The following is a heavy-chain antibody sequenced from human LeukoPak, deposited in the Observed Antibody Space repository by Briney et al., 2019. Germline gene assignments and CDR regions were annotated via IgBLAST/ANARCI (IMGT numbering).Heavy chain of an antibody. V-gene: IGHV3-23*01. CDR2: VSGRDDST. CDR1: GLTFSNYA. D-gene: IGHD3-9*01. J-gene: IGHJ4*02. Sequence: QTGASLRLSCAASGLTFSNYAMSWVRQAPGKGLEWVSAVSGRDDSTYYADSVKGRFTIPRDTSKNTLYLQMNSLRAEDTAVYYCAKWGDYDILTGYYDSDYWGQGTLVTVSS. CDR3: AKWGDYDILTGYYDSDY.